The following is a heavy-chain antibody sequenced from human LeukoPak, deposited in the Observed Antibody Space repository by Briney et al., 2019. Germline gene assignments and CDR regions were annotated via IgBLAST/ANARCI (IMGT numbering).Heavy chain of an antibody. D-gene: IGHD3-10*01. CDR2: ISGSGTST. Sequence: GGSLRLSCAASGFTFYNSAMNWVRQAPGKGLEWVSGISGSGTSTYYADSVKGRFTISRDNSKNTLYLQMSSLRAEDTAVYYCAKGPMVRIDYWGQGTLVTVSS. J-gene: IGHJ4*02. CDR3: AKGPMVRIDY. CDR1: GFTFYNSA. V-gene: IGHV3-23*01.